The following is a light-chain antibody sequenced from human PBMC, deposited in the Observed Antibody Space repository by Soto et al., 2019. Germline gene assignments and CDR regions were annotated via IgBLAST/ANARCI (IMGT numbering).Light chain of an antibody. CDR1: QSISSW. J-gene: IGKJ5*01. Sequence: DIQRTQSPSTLSASVGGRVTITCRASQSISSWLAWYQQKPWKAPKLLIYDASSRTTGIPDRFSGSGSGTDFTLTISRLEPEDSAVYHGQQYGSSPTITFGQGTRLEIK. V-gene: IGKV1-5*01. CDR2: DAS. CDR3: QQYGSSPTIT.